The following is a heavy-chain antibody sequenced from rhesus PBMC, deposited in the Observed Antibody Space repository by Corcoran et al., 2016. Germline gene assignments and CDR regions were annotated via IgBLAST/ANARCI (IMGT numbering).Heavy chain of an antibody. D-gene: IGHD6-25*01. Sequence: QVPLQESGPGLVKPSETLSLTCAVSGYSISSGYYWRWIRQPPGKGLELIGYITYSGSTSYNPSLKSRVTISRDTSKNQFSLKLSSVTAADTAVYYCAREIAAAIDYWGQGVLVTVSS. V-gene: IGHV4-122*02. CDR1: GYSISSGYY. CDR2: ITYSGST. J-gene: IGHJ4*01. CDR3: AREIAAAIDY.